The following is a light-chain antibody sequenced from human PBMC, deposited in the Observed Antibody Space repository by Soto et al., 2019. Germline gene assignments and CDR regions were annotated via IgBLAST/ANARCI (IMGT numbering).Light chain of an antibody. V-gene: IGKV3D-15*01. CDR2: GAS. Sequence: EIKMAQSPDTLSVSPGERATLSCRASQSISSKLAWYQQKPGQAPRLLIFGASSRATGIPDRFSGSGSGTDFTLTISRLEPEDFAVYYCQQYNNWLITFGQGTRLEIK. CDR1: QSISSK. CDR3: QQYNNWLIT. J-gene: IGKJ5*01.